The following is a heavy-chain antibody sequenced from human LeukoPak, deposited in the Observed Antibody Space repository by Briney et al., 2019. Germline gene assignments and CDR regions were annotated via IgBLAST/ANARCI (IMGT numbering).Heavy chain of an antibody. Sequence: GGSLRLSCAASGFTFSSYAMSWVRQAPGKGLEWVSAISGSGGSTYYADSVKDRFTTSRDNSKNRLYLQMNSLRAEDTAVYYCAKDGGAVAGGDFDYWGQGTLVTVSS. CDR1: GFTFSSYA. CDR3: AKDGGAVAGGDFDY. J-gene: IGHJ4*02. CDR2: ISGSGGST. D-gene: IGHD6-19*01. V-gene: IGHV3-23*01.